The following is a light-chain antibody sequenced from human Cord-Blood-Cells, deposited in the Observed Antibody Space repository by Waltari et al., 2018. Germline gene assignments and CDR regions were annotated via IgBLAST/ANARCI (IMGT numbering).Light chain of an antibody. Sequence: QSALTPPRPVSGSPGQSVTISCTGTSRDVGGYNYVSWYQQHPGKAPKLMSYDVSKRPSGVPDRFSGSKSGNTASLTISGLQAEDEADYYCCSYAGSYTWVFGGGTKLTVL. CDR2: DVS. CDR1: SRDVGGYNY. J-gene: IGLJ3*02. V-gene: IGLV2-11*01. CDR3: CSYAGSYTWV.